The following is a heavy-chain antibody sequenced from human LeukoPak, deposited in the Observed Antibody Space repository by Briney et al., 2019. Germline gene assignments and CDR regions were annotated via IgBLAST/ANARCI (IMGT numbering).Heavy chain of an antibody. CDR1: GFTFSDYY. CDR3: ARAPQIGYSYGYFDY. V-gene: IGHV3-11*01. J-gene: IGHJ4*02. D-gene: IGHD5-18*01. CDR2: ISSSGSTI. Sequence: NPGGSLRLSCAASGFTFSDYYMSWIRQAPGKGPEWVSYISSSGSTIYYADSVKGRFTISRDNAKNSLYLQMNSLRAEDTAVYYCARAPQIGYSYGYFDYWGQGTLVTVSS.